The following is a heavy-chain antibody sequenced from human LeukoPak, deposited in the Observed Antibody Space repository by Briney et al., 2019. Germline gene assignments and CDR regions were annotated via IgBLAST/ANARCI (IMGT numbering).Heavy chain of an antibody. CDR2: INPNSGGT. D-gene: IGHD1-1*01. V-gene: IGHV1-2*04. Sequence: ASVKVSCKASGYTFTGYYMHWVRQAPGQGLEWMGWINPNSGGTNYTQKFQGWVTMTRDTSISTAYMELSRLRSDDTAVYYCARGGRGTTGAFDIWGQGTMVTVSS. CDR1: GYTFTGYY. J-gene: IGHJ3*02. CDR3: ARGGRGTTGAFDI.